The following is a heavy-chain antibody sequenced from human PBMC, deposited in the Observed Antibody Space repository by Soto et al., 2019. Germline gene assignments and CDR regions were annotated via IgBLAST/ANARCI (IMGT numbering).Heavy chain of an antibody. CDR3: VKDIGAAGSYYFDY. V-gene: IGHV3-30*18. CDR1: GFTFSSYG. CDR2: ISYDGSNK. D-gene: IGHD6-13*01. J-gene: IGHJ4*02. Sequence: HPGGSLRLSCAASGFTFSSYGMHWVRQAPGKGLEWVALISYDGSNKYYVDSVKGRFTISRDNSENTLYLQMNSLRAEDTAVYYCVKDIGAAGSYYFDYWGQGTLVTVSS.